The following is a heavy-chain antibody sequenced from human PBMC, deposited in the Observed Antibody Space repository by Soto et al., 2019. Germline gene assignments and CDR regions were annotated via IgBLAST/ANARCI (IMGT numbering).Heavy chain of an antibody. D-gene: IGHD1-26*01. CDR1: GDTFNFYS. Sequence: QVQLVQSGAEVKRPGSSVKVSCKASGDTFNFYSINWVRQAPGLGLEWMGRVNPIVSMSNYAQKFQGRVTMTADKTTSTAYMELSSLRSEDTAVYYCARDRGSYALDYWGQGTLVTVSS. V-gene: IGHV1-69*04. CDR2: VNPIVSMS. CDR3: ARDRGSYALDY. J-gene: IGHJ4*02.